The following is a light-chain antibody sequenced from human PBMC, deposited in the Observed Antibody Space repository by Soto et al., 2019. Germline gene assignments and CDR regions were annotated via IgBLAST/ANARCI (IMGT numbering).Light chain of an antibody. CDR1: QSVSGTY. Sequence: EIVLTQSPGTLSLSLGERATLSCRASQSVSGTYSAWYQQKPGQAPRLLIYGTSKRAAGIPDRFSGSGSGTDFSLTISRLEPEDFAVYYCQHYGSSPPDTFGQGTKLEFK. J-gene: IGKJ2*01. V-gene: IGKV3-20*01. CDR3: QHYGSSPPDT. CDR2: GTS.